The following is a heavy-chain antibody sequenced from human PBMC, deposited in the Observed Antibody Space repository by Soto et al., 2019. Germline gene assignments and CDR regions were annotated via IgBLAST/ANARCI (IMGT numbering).Heavy chain of an antibody. J-gene: IGHJ4*02. CDR2: ISSSISFR. V-gene: IGHV3-21*02. Sequence: EVQLVESGGGLVKPGGSLRLSCAASGVTFTNHNMNWVRQAPGKGLEWVSSISSSISFRNYAESVKGRFSISRDNDKNLVYLQMDSLRAEDTAVYYCARDPPLSVLVVVATDDFWGQGTLVTVSS. D-gene: IGHD2-21*01. CDR3: ARDPPLSVLVVVATDDF. CDR1: GVTFTNHN.